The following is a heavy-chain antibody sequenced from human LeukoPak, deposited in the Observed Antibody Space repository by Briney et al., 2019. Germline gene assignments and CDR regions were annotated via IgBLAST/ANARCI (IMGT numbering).Heavy chain of an antibody. Sequence: GGSLRLSCVDSGFTFSTYSMNWVRQAPGKGLEWVSSISSSSSYIYYGDSVKGRFIISRDNAKNSLYLQMNSLRAEDTAVYYCAELGITMIGGVWGKGTTVTISS. J-gene: IGHJ6*04. CDR1: GFTFSTYS. V-gene: IGHV3-21*01. D-gene: IGHD3-10*02. CDR2: ISSSSSYI. CDR3: AELGITMIGGV.